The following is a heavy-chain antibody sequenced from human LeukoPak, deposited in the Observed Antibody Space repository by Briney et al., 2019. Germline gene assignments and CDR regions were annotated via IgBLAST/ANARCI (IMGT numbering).Heavy chain of an antibody. CDR1: GGSISSGSYY. CDR2: INTSGST. Sequence: PSQTLSLTCTVSGGSISSGSYYWSWIRQPAGKGLEWIGRINTSGSTNYNPSLKSRVTISVDTSKNQFSLKLTSVTAADTAVYYCVSAKFLVRGVSWFDPWGQGTLVTVSS. J-gene: IGHJ5*02. CDR3: VSAKFLVRGVSWFDP. V-gene: IGHV4-61*02. D-gene: IGHD3-10*01.